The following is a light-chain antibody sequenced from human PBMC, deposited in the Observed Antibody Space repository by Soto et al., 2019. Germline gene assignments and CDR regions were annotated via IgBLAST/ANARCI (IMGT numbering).Light chain of an antibody. J-gene: IGKJ1*01. CDR2: KAS. CDR1: QSISSW. CDR3: QQYNSYSWT. V-gene: IGKV1-5*03. Sequence: IQIPHSPSTLSASVGDRVTITCRASQSISSWLAWYQQKPGKAPKLLIYKASSLESGVPSRFSGSGSGTEFTLTISSLQPDDFATYYCQQYNSYSWTFGQGTKVDIK.